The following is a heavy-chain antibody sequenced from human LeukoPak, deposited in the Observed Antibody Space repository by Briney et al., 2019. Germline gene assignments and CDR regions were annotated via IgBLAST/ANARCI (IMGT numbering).Heavy chain of an antibody. CDR1: GGSISSYY. J-gene: IGHJ4*02. CDR3: ASSISPDRPKAY. CDR2: IYYSGST. D-gene: IGHD3-3*02. Sequence: ASETLSLTCTVSGGSISSYYWSWIRQPPGKGLEWIGYIYYSGSTNYNPSLKSRVTISVDTSKNQFSLKLSSVTAADTAVYYCASSISPDRPKAYWGQGTLVTVSS. V-gene: IGHV4-59*12.